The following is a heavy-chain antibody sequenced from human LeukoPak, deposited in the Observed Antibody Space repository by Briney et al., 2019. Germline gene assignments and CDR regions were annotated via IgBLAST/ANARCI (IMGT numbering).Heavy chain of an antibody. D-gene: IGHD5-18*01. V-gene: IGHV4-39*02. CDR1: GGSISSSTYY. CDR2: IFYSGST. Sequence: SETLSLTCTVSGGSISSSTYYWGWIRQPPGKGLECIGSIFYSGSTYYKPSLKSRATISVDTSKNQFFLQLSSVTAADTAVYYCARDGYSYGYVGYFDSWGQGTLVTVSS. CDR3: ARDGYSYGYVGYFDS. J-gene: IGHJ4*02.